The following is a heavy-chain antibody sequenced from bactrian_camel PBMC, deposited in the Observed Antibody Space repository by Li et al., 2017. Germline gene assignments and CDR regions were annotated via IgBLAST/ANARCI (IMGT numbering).Heavy chain of an antibody. D-gene: IGHD1*01. J-gene: IGHJ4*01. CDR1: GFTFSNNW. V-gene: IGHV3S26*01. CDR3: AARGRTGLGYMELRY. Sequence: HVQLVESGGGLVQPGGSLRLSCAASGFTFSNNWLHWVRQAPGKGLEWVSRITSDGGSTNYASSLKGRFTISRDNAANTLLLQMNSLKPEDTAVYYCAARGRTGLGYMELRYWGQGTQVTVS. CDR2: ITSDGGST.